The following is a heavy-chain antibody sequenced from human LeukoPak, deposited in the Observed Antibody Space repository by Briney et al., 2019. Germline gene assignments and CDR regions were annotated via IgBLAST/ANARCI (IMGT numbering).Heavy chain of an antibody. D-gene: IGHD2-2*01. CDR2: ISSSGSTI. CDR1: GFTFSSYE. Sequence: GSLRPSCAASGFTFSSYEMNWVRQAPGKGLEWVSYISSSGSTIYYADSVKGRFTISRDNAKNSLYLQMNSLRAEDTAVYYCARLPDLYCSSTSCYENFDYWGQGTLVTVSS. CDR3: ARLPDLYCSSTSCYENFDY. V-gene: IGHV3-48*03. J-gene: IGHJ4*02.